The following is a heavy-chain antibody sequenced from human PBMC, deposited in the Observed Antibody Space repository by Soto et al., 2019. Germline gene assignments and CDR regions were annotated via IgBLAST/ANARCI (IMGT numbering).Heavy chain of an antibody. Sequence: GGSLRLSCAASGFTFDDYAMHWVRQAPGKGLEWVSGISWNSGSIGYADSVKGRFTISRDNAKNSLYLQMNSLRAEDTALYYCAKEGLNGKITMVRGVIGYYFDYWGQGTLVTVSS. D-gene: IGHD3-10*01. CDR3: AKEGLNGKITMVRGVIGYYFDY. CDR1: GFTFDDYA. CDR2: ISWNSGSI. J-gene: IGHJ4*02. V-gene: IGHV3-9*01.